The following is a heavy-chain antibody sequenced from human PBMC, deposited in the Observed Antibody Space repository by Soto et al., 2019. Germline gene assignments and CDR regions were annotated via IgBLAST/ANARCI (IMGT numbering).Heavy chain of an antibody. D-gene: IGHD6-13*01. V-gene: IGHV3-74*01. CDR1: GFTFSSYW. Sequence: GGSLRLSCAASGFTFSSYWMHWVRQAPGKGLVWVSRINSDGSSTSYADSVKGRFTISRDNAKNTLYLQMNSLRAEDTAVYYCARGFGIAAAGGFDYWGQGTLVTVSS. J-gene: IGHJ4*02. CDR3: ARGFGIAAAGGFDY. CDR2: INSDGSST.